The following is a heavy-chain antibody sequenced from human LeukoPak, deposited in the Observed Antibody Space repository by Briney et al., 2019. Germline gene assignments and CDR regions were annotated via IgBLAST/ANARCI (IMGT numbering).Heavy chain of an antibody. CDR3: ARGHSSGWYYFDY. CDR2: IGSSSSYI. CDR1: GSTFSSYS. J-gene: IGHJ4*02. D-gene: IGHD6-19*01. V-gene: IGHV3-21*01. Sequence: GGSLRLSCAASGSTFSSYSMNWVRQAPGKGLEWVSSIGSSSSYIYYTDSVKGRFTISRDNAKNSLHLQMSSLRAEDTAVYYCARGHSSGWYYFDYWGQGTLVTVSS.